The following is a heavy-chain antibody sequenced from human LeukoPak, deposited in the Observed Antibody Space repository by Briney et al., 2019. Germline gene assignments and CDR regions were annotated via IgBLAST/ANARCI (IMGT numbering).Heavy chain of an antibody. CDR1: GFSVSGNY. D-gene: IGHD3-10*01. V-gene: IGHV3-66*01. J-gene: IGHJ4*01. Sequence: PGGSLRLSCAASGFSVSGNYMSWVRQAPGKGLEWVSVIDSGGSSYYADSVKGRFTISRDNAKNTLYLRMNSLRAEDTAVYYCARGRAGNYYNHNDYWGQGTLVTVSS. CDR3: ARGRAGNYYNHNDY. CDR2: IDSGGSS.